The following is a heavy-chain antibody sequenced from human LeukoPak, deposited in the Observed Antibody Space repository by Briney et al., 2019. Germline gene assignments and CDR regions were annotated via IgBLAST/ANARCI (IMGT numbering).Heavy chain of an antibody. CDR3: AKEETWDIVVVVAPDAFDI. CDR1: GFTFSSYA. D-gene: IGHD2-15*01. Sequence: PGGSLRLSCAASGFTFSSYAMSWVRQAPGKGLEWVSAISGSGGSTYYADSVKGRFTISRDNSKNTLYLQMNSLRAEDTAVYYCAKEETWDIVVVVAPDAFDIWGQGTMVTVSS. CDR2: ISGSGGST. J-gene: IGHJ3*02. V-gene: IGHV3-23*01.